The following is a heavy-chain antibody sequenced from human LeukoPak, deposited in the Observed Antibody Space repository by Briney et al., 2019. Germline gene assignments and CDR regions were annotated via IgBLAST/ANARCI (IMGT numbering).Heavy chain of an antibody. CDR3: ARELLVGSFDY. CDR1: GFTFSSYD. J-gene: IGHJ4*02. D-gene: IGHD2-15*01. CDR2: ISSSGNTI. Sequence: GGSLRLSCAVSGFTFSSYDMNWVREAPGKGLEWVSYISSSGNTIYYADSVKGRFTISRDNAKNSLYLQMNSLRAEDTAFYYCARELLVGSFDYWGQGTLVTVSS. V-gene: IGHV3-48*03.